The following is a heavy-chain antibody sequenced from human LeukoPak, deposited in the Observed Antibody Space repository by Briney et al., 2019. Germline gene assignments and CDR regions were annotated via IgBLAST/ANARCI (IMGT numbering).Heavy chain of an antibody. Sequence: PGGSLRLSCAASGFTVSSNYMSWVRQAPGKGLEWVSVIYSGGSTYYADSVKGRFTISRDNSKNTLYLQMNSLRAEDTAVYYCAKGVGVVVPEFFHYWGQGTLVTVSS. CDR3: AKGVGVVVPEFFHY. CDR2: IYSGGST. V-gene: IGHV3-53*01. CDR1: GFTVSSNY. D-gene: IGHD2-2*01. J-gene: IGHJ4*02.